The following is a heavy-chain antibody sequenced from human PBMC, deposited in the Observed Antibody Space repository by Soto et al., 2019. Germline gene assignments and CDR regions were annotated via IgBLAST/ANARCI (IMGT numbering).Heavy chain of an antibody. Sequence: QVQLQQWGAGLLKPSETLSLTCAVYGGSFSGYYWSWIRQPPGKGLEWIGEINHSGSTNYNPSLKSRVTISVDTSKNQFSLKLSSVTAADTAVYYCARGVVPADEVSRGMDVWGQGTTVTVSS. V-gene: IGHV4-34*01. CDR1: GGSFSGYY. CDR3: ARGVVPADEVSRGMDV. CDR2: INHSGST. D-gene: IGHD2-2*01. J-gene: IGHJ6*02.